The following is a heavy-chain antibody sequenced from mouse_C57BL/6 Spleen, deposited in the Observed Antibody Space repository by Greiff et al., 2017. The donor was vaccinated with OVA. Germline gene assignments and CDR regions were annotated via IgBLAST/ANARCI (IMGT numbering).Heavy chain of an antibody. Sequence: QVQLKQSGAELMKPGASVKLSCKAPGYTFTGYWIEWVKQRPGHGLEWIGEILPGSGSTNYNEKFKGKATFTADNASNTAYMQLSSLTTEDAAIYYGARTGSIYYGPMDYWGQGTSVTVSS. CDR2: ILPGSGST. CDR1: GYTFTGYW. V-gene: IGHV1-9*01. D-gene: IGHD2-1*01. CDR3: ARTGSIYYGPMDY. J-gene: IGHJ4*01.